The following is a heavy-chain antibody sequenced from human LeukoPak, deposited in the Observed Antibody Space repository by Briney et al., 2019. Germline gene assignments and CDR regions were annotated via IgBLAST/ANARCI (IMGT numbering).Heavy chain of an antibody. Sequence: KPSETLSLTCAVYGGSFSGYFWNWIRQPPGKGLEWIGEINHSGSTSNHNPSLKSRVTMSVDTSKNQFSLKLSSVTAADTAVYYCARKSGYARDYWGQGNLVTVSS. J-gene: IGHJ4*02. CDR1: GGSFSGYF. CDR2: INHSGSTS. CDR3: ARKSGYARDY. D-gene: IGHD5-12*01. V-gene: IGHV4-34*01.